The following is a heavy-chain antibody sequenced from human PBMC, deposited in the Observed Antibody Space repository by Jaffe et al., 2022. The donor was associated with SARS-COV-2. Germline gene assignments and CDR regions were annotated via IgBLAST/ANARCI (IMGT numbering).Heavy chain of an antibody. D-gene: IGHD3-9*01. CDR3: AREVSPLTNYDILTGYYNVLDY. J-gene: IGHJ4*02. CDR2: IYTSGST. Sequence: QVQLQESGPGLVKPSQTLSLTCTVSGGSISSGSYYWSWIRQPAGKGLEWIGRIYTSGSTNYNPSLKSRVTISVDTSKNQFSLKLSSVTAADTAVYYCAREVSPLTNYDILTGYYNVLDYWGQGTLVTVSS. V-gene: IGHV4-61*02. CDR1: GGSISSGSYY.